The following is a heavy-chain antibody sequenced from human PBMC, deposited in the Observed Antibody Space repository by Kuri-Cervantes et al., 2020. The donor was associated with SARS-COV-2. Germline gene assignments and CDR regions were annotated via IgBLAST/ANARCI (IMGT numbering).Heavy chain of an antibody. J-gene: IGHJ6*02. CDR2: IYYSGST. Sequence: SETLSLTCTVSGGSISTYYWSWIRQPPGKGLEWIGYIYYSGSTTYNPSLKSRVTISVDTSKNQFSLELESVTAADTAVYYCARESNYSHYYGTEVWGQGTTVTVSS. V-gene: IGHV4-59*01. CDR1: GGSISTYY. CDR3: ARESNYSHYYGTEV.